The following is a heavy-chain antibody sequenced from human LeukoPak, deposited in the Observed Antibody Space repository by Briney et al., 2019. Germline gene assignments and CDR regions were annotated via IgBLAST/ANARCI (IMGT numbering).Heavy chain of an antibody. V-gene: IGHV3-15*01. Sequence: GGSLRLSCAASGFTFSNAWMSWVRQAPGKGLEWVGRIKSKTDGGTTDYAAPVKGRFTISRDDSKNTLYLQMNSLKTEDTAVYYCTTEMDTFGGVILHPEFDPWGQGTLVTVSS. CDR1: GFTFSNAW. D-gene: IGHD3-16*01. CDR2: IKSKTDGGTT. CDR3: TTEMDTFGGVILHPEFDP. J-gene: IGHJ5*02.